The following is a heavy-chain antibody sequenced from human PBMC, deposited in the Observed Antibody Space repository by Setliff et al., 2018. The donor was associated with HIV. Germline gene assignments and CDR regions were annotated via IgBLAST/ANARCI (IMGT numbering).Heavy chain of an antibody. CDR2: IFPYDSDT. V-gene: IGHV5-51*01. J-gene: IGHJ1*01. D-gene: IGHD4-17*01. CDR3: ATWTRAETSENFQH. Sequence: PGESLKISCQGSGYSFNSYWIGWVRQMPGKGLEWMGIIFPYDSDTTYSPSFQGQVTISADTSINTAYLHWSSLKASDTAMYYCATWTRAETSENFQHWGQGTLVTVSS. CDR1: GYSFNSYW.